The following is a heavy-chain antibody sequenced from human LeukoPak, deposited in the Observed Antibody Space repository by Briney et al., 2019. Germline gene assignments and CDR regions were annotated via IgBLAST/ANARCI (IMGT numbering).Heavy chain of an antibody. D-gene: IGHD5-18*01. CDR3: ARGGYTYGSGYYYGMDV. CDR1: GFTVSSNY. CDR2: IYNGGST. J-gene: IGHJ6*02. V-gene: IGHV3-53*01. Sequence: PGGSLRLSCAASGFTVSSNYMSWVRQAPGKGLEWVSVIYNGGSTYYADSVKGRFTISRDNSKNTLYLQMNSLRAEDTVVYYCARGGYTYGSGYYYGMDVWGQGTTVTVSS.